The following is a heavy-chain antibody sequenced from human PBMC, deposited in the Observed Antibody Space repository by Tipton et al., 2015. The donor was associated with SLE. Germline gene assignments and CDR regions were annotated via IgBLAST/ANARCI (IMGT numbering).Heavy chain of an antibody. Sequence: SPRLSCTASGFTFGDYALSWVRQAPGKGLEWVGFIRSKAYGGTTEYAASVKGRFTISRDDSKSIAYLQMNSLKTEDTAVYYCTRDYYDSSDDAFHIWGQGTMVTVSS. J-gene: IGHJ3*02. CDR3: TRDYYDSSDDAFHI. CDR1: GFTFGDYA. D-gene: IGHD3-22*01. V-gene: IGHV3-49*04. CDR2: IRSKAYGGTT.